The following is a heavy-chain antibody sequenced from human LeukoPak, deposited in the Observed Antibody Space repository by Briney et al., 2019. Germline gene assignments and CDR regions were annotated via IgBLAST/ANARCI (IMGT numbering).Heavy chain of an antibody. Sequence: AGGSLRPSCAASGFTFSSAWMTWVRQAPGKGLEWVGHIKNKTNGGTTDYAAPVKGRFIISRDDSRKTLYLQMNSLRTEDTAVYYCARGFCSSISCYQGPFDFWGQGTLVTVSS. D-gene: IGHD2-2*01. J-gene: IGHJ4*02. CDR1: GFTFSSAW. CDR2: IKNKTNGGTT. CDR3: ARGFCSSISCYQGPFDF. V-gene: IGHV3-15*01.